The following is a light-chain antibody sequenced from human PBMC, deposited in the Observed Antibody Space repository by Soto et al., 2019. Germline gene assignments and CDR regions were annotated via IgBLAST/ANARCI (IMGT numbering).Light chain of an antibody. Sequence: QSVLTQPPSVSGTLGQRVTISCTGSSSNIGAGYDVQWYQQLPGTAPKLLIHSNTNRPSGVPDRFSASKSGTSASLAITGLQAEDEADYYCAAWDDSLNGVIFGGGTKLTVL. CDR1: SSNIGAGYD. CDR3: AAWDDSLNGVI. CDR2: SNT. J-gene: IGLJ2*01. V-gene: IGLV1-40*01.